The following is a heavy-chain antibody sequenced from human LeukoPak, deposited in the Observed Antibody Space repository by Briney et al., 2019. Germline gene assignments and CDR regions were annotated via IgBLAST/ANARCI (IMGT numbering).Heavy chain of an antibody. J-gene: IGHJ4*02. V-gene: IGHV3-23*01. CDR3: AKEGYSSTWNADFDF. CDR1: GFTCSSYA. Sequence: GGSLRLSCVASGFTCSSYAMSWVRQAPGKGLEWVSAISGSGGTIYNADSVKGRFTISRDNSKNTLYLQMNSLRAENTSVYYCAKEGYSSTWNADFDFWGQGTLVTVSS. CDR2: ISGSGGTI. D-gene: IGHD6-13*01.